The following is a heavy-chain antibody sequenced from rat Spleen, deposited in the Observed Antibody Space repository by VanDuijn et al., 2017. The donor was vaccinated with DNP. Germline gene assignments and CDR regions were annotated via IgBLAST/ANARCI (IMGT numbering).Heavy chain of an antibody. D-gene: IGHD4-3*01. J-gene: IGHJ2*01. Sequence: EVQLVESGGGLVQPGRSLKLSCAASGFTFSDYYMAWVRQAPTKGLEWVAYISYNGGSTYYGDPVKGRFKISRDNAKSTLYLQMNSLRSEDMATYYCVRWNSGHFDYWGQGVMVTVSS. CDR2: ISYNGGST. V-gene: IGHV5-22*01. CDR3: VRWNSGHFDY. CDR1: GFTFSDYY.